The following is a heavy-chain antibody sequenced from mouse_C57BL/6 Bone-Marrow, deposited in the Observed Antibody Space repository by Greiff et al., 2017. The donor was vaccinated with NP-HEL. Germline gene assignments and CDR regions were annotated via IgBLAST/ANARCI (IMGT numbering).Heavy chain of an antibody. CDR2: INPSSGYT. Sequence: AQLQQSGAELAKPGASVKLSCKASGYTFTSHWMHWVKQRPGQGLEWIGYINPSSGYTKYNQKFKDKATLTADKSPSTAHMQLSSLTYEDSAVYFYARGGTAVGGYFDVWGKGTTVTVSS. J-gene: IGHJ1*03. CDR1: GYTFTSHW. CDR3: ARGGTAVGGYFDV. D-gene: IGHD1-1*01. V-gene: IGHV1-7*01.